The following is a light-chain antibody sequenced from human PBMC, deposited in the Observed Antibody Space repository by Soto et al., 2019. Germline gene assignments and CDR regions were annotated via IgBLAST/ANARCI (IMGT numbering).Light chain of an antibody. Sequence: QSVLTQPPSASGSPGQSVTISCTGTSSDVGGYNYVSWYQQHPGKAPKLMIYEVSKRPSGVPDRFSGSKSGNTASLTVSGLQAEDEADYYCTSYAGSDTYVFGKGTKVTV. CDR3: TSYAGSDTYV. J-gene: IGLJ1*01. CDR1: SSDVGGYNY. CDR2: EVS. V-gene: IGLV2-8*01.